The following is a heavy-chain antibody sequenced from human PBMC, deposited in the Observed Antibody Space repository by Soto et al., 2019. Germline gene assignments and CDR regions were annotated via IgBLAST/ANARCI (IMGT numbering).Heavy chain of an antibody. D-gene: IGHD3-22*01. CDR3: AREDRNYHDRSGYDX. CDR2: IHSSVST. CDR1: GGSINNGSYY. Sequence: RSLACTVSGGSINNGSYYWSWIRQHPGKGLEWIVYIHSSVSTNYNPSLMSRLTISEDTSKNQFSLKVNSVTAADTAVYYCAREDRNYHDRSGYDXWGQGTLVTVSX. V-gene: IGHV4-31*03. J-gene: IGHJ5*02.